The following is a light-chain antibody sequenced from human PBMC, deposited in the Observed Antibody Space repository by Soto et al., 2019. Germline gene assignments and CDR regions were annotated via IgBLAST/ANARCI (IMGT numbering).Light chain of an antibody. CDR2: AAS. J-gene: IGKJ4*01. Sequence: AIRMTQSPSSLSASVGDRVTITCRASQGISSYLAWYQQKPGKAPKLLIYAASILQSGVPSRFSGSGSGTEFTLSISRLQTDDFATYYCQQYGSFSPITFGGGTKVDIK. CDR1: QGISSY. CDR3: QQYGSFSPIT. V-gene: IGKV1-8*01.